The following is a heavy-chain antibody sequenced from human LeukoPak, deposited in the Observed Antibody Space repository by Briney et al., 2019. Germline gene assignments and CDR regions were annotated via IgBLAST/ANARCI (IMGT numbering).Heavy chain of an antibody. V-gene: IGHV1-3*01. Sequence: AASVKVSCKAPGYTFTSYAMHWVRQAPGQRLEWMGWINAGNGNTKYSQKFQGRVTITRDTSASTAYMELSSLRPEDTAVYYCARGGTYSSGWYDYWGQGTLVTVSS. J-gene: IGHJ4*02. CDR2: INAGNGNT. D-gene: IGHD6-19*01. CDR3: ARGGTYSSGWYDY. CDR1: GYTFTSYA.